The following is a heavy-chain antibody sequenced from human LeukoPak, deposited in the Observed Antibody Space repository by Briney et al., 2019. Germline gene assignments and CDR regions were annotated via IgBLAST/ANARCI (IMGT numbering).Heavy chain of an antibody. V-gene: IGHV3-23*01. J-gene: IGHJ5*02. CDR1: GFPFSASA. CDR2: ILSTGTT. D-gene: IGHD4-17*01. CDR3: ATVKYYYGDPVGRFDP. Sequence: GGSLRLSCAASGFPFSASAMTWVRQAPGKGLEWVSHILSTGTTYYADSMRGRFTISRDNSKNTLYLLMTSLRADDTAVYYCATVKYYYGDPVGRFDPWGQGTLVTVSS.